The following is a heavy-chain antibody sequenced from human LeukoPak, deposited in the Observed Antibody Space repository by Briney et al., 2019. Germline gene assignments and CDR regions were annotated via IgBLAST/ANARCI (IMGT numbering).Heavy chain of an antibody. Sequence: PGGSLRLSCAASGFTFSSYAMSWVRQAPGKGLEWVAVIWYDGRNKYYADSVKGRFTISRDNSKNTVYLQMNSLRDEDTAVYYCARGEYSRSSGFDYWGQGSLVTVSS. CDR1: GFTFSSYA. CDR3: ARGEYSRSSGFDY. J-gene: IGHJ4*02. CDR2: IWYDGRNK. V-gene: IGHV3-33*08. D-gene: IGHD6-6*01.